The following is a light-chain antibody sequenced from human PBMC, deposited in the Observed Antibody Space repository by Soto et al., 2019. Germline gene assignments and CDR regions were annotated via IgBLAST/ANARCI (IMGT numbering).Light chain of an antibody. CDR1: TGGVIETNY. CDR2: SAT. J-gene: IGLJ2*01. Sequence: QAVVTQEPSLTVSPGETVTLTCGYNTGGVIETNYPNWFQQKPGQAPKSLIHSATKKHSWTPARFSGSLLGGKAALTLSGVQPEDEADYYCLLYFEHSQGIFGGGTKLTVL. V-gene: IGLV7-43*01. CDR3: LLYFEHSQGI.